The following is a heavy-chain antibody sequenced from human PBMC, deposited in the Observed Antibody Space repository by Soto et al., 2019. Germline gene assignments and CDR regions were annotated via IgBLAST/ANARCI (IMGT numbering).Heavy chain of an antibody. CDR1: WFSFTTHF. Sequence: WVLRISCAAPWFSFTTHFMHWGPPAPGKGAGWVAVISHDGSYKYYGDAVKGRFTISRDTSKNAVYLEMNSLRPEDTAVYYCAKGLLAIVGTTLPRDAFNIWGQGTMVTVSS. CDR2: ISHDGSYK. V-gene: IGHV3-30*18. J-gene: IGHJ3*02. D-gene: IGHD1-26*01. CDR3: AKGLLAIVGTTLPRDAFNI.